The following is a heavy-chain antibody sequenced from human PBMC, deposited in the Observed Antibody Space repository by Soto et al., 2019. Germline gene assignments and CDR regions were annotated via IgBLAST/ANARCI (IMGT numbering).Heavy chain of an antibody. CDR3: SHGYANFFES. D-gene: IGHD5-18*01. CDR2: IKSKATGGTP. V-gene: IGHV3-15*07. J-gene: IGHJ4*02. CDR1: GLTLTNVY. Sequence: PGGSLRLSCAASGLTLTNVYMNWVRQAPGKGLEWVGRIKSKATGGTPDYAAPVKDRFTISRDDSKNTLYLQMNSLQIEDTALYYCSHGYANFFESWGQGT.